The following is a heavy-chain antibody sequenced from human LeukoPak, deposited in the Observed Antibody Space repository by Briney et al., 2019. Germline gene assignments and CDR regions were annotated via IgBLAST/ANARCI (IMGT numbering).Heavy chain of an antibody. CDR3: ARHDKGYSGYVTLDY. Sequence: GASLQISCKGSGYSFTSYWIGWVRQLPGKGLEWMGIINPGYSDIRYSPSFQGQVTISADKSISTAYLQWSSLKASDTAIYYCARHDKGYSGYVTLDYWGQGTLVTVSS. CDR1: GYSFTSYW. D-gene: IGHD5-12*01. J-gene: IGHJ4*02. CDR2: INPGYSDI. V-gene: IGHV5-51*01.